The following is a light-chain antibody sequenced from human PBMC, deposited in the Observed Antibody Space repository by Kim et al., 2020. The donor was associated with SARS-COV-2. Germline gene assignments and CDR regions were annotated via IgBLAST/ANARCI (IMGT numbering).Light chain of an antibody. J-gene: IGLJ3*02. CDR3: AAWDDSLTGWV. V-gene: IGLV1-44*01. CDR1: SSNIGSNA. Sequence: GHRVTISCSGSSSNIGSNAVNWYQQLPGTAPKLLIYRNNQRPSGVPDRFSGSRSGTSASLAISGLQSDDEADYYCAAWDDSLTGWVFGGGTQLTVL. CDR2: RNN.